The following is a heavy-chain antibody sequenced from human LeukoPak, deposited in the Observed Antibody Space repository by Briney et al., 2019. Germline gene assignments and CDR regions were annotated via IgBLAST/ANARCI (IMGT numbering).Heavy chain of an antibody. V-gene: IGHV3-23*01. CDR3: AKDRGHNWFDL. D-gene: IGHD3-10*01. J-gene: IGHJ5*02. CDR1: GFTFSSYA. Sequence: GGSLRLSCAASGFTFSSYAMSWVRQARGKGLEWVSAISGSGGSRYYADSMKGRFTISRDNSKNTLYLQMNSLRAEDTAVYYCAKDRGHNWFDLWGQGTLVTVSS. CDR2: ISGSGGSR.